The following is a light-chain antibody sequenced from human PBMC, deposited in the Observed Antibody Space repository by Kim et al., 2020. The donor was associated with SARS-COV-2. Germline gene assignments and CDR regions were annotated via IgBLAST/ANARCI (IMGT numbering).Light chain of an antibody. CDR3: QQYGSSYT. J-gene: IGKJ2*01. Sequence: SLPPRDRPPLTCRARQSVSSSYLASYQQKPGQAASLLIDGASSRATGIPDRFSGSGSGTDYTLTITRLEPEDFAVYYCQQYGSSYTFGQGTKLEI. V-gene: IGKV3-20*01. CDR2: GAS. CDR1: QSVSSSY.